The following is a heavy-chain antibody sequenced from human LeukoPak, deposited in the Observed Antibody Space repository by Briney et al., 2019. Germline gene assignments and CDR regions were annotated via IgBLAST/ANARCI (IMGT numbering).Heavy chain of an antibody. CDR3: ARHYYYGSGSYNFDY. V-gene: IGHV3-53*01. CDR2: MYSGGNT. D-gene: IGHD3-10*01. Sequence: TGGSLRLSCAASGFTVSSNYMSWVRQAPGKGLEWVSVMYSGGNTYYADSVKVRFTISRDNYKNTLYLQMKSLRAEDTAVYYCARHYYYGSGSYNFDYWGQGTLVTVSS. J-gene: IGHJ4*02. CDR1: GFTVSSNY.